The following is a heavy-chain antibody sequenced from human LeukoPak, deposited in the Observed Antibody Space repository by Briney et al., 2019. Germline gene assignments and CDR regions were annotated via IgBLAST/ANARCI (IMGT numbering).Heavy chain of an antibody. V-gene: IGHV3-7*01. CDR2: IKQDGSEK. Sequence: GGSLRLSCAASGFTFSIYGLRCVRQAPGKGLEWVANIKQDGSEKYYVDSVKGRFTISRDNAKNSLYLQMNSLSAEDTAVYYCARSSAREYCSSSSCYLIGAFDVWGQGTMVTVSS. CDR1: GFTFSIYG. D-gene: IGHD2-2*01. CDR3: ARSSAREYCSSSSCYLIGAFDV. J-gene: IGHJ3*01.